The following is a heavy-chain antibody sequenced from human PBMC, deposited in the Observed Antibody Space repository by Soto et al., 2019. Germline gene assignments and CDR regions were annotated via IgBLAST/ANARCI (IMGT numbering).Heavy chain of an antibody. D-gene: IGHD2-21*02. CDR1: GFTVSNNY. CDR2: IYSGDIT. Sequence: PGGSLRLSCVAPGFTVSNNYMSWVRQAPGKGLEWVSIIYSGDITYYADSVKGRFTISRHNSKNTLYPQMNSLRAEDTAMYYCARSPCGNDCYSVAPFDYWGQGTPVTV. V-gene: IGHV3-53*04. J-gene: IGHJ4*02. CDR3: ARSPCGNDCYSVAPFDY.